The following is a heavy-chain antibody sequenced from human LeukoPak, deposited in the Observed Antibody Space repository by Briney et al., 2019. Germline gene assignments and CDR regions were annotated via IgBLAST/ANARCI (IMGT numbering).Heavy chain of an antibody. V-gene: IGHV3-11*01. CDR2: ISNSGSTL. D-gene: IGHD3-10*01. CDR3: AIDALGSYDY. Sequence: GGPLRLSCAASGFAFSDFYMFWIRQAPGKGLEWISYISNSGSTLYYADSVKGRFTISRDNDKNLLYLQMNSLRADDTAVYYCAIDALGSYDYWGQGTLVTVSS. CDR1: GFAFSDFY. J-gene: IGHJ4*02.